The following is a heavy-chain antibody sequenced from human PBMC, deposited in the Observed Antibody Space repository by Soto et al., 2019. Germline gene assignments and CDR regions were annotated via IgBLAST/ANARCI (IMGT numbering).Heavy chain of an antibody. D-gene: IGHD3-10*01. CDR2: ISYDGSNK. CDR3: AKEAYYYGSGSYYNSMGTWFDP. CDR1: GFTFSSYG. J-gene: IGHJ5*02. V-gene: IGHV3-30*18. Sequence: GGSLRLSYAASGFTFSSYGMHWVRQAPGKGLEWVAVISYDGSNKYYADSVKGRFTISRDNSKNTLYLQMNSLRAEDTAVYYCAKEAYYYGSGSYYNSMGTWFDPWGQGTLVTVSS.